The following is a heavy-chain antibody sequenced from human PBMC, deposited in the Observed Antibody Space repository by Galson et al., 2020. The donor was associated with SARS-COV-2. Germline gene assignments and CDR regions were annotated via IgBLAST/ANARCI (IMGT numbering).Heavy chain of an antibody. J-gene: IGHJ3*02. V-gene: IGHV3-30*04. Sequence: GGSLRLSCAASGFTVSDYAMHWVRQAPDKGLEWVAVISHDGSKENYADSVTGRFTISRDNSKKTLYLQMDSLRAEDTAVYYCAKDNERFFQWLIAFDIWGPGALVTVSS. CDR2: ISHDGSKE. D-gene: IGHD3-3*01. CDR1: GFTVSDYA. CDR3: AKDNERFFQWLIAFDI.